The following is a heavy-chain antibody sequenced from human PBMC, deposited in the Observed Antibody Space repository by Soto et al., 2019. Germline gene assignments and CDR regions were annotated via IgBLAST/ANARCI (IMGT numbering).Heavy chain of an antibody. Sequence: PSETLSLTCAAFGGSFSGYFWSSVRQPPGRGLDWIGEIDHSGSTNYNPSLKSRVTISVDTSKNQLSLKLSSVTAADTAVYYCARGRHFYGIDYWGQGALVTSPQ. CDR2: IDHSGST. CDR1: GGSFSGYF. V-gene: IGHV4-34*01. CDR3: ARGRHFYGIDY. J-gene: IGHJ4*02. D-gene: IGHD3-10*01.